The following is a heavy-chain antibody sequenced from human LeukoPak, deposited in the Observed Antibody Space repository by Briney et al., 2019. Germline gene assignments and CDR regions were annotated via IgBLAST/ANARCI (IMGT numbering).Heavy chain of an antibody. J-gene: IGHJ4*02. D-gene: IGHD1-26*01. CDR1: GYTFTSYD. V-gene: IGHV1-8*01. CDR2: MSPNSDRT. CDR3: IRGEWELSY. Sequence: ASVKVSCKASGYTFTSYDINWVRQATGQGLEWMGWMSPNSDRTGYAQKFQGRVIMTRDTSISTAYMELSSLRSGDTAVYYCIRGEWELSYWGQGTLVTVPS.